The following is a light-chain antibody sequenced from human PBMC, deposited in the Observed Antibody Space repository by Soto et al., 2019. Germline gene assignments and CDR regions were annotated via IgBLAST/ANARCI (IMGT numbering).Light chain of an antibody. V-gene: IGKV3-15*01. CDR1: QSVSNY. Sequence: EIVLTQSPATLSLSPGERATLSCRASQSVSNYLAWYQQKPGQAPRLLIYDASTSATGIPARFSGSGSGTEFTLTISSLQSEDIAVYYCQQYHDWWTFGQGTKVEI. J-gene: IGKJ1*01. CDR3: QQYHDWWT. CDR2: DAS.